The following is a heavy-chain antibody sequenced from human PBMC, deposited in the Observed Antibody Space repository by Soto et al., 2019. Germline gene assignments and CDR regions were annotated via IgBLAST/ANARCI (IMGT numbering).Heavy chain of an antibody. J-gene: IGHJ4*02. CDR1: GFTFSSYE. Sequence: PGGSLRLSCAASGFTFSSYEMNWVRQAPGKGLEWVSYISSSGSTIYYADSVKGRFTISRDNAKNSLYLQMNSLRAEDTAVYYCAREERHSYGYSNDYWGQGTLVTVSS. CDR3: AREERHSYGYSNDY. V-gene: IGHV3-48*03. D-gene: IGHD5-18*01. CDR2: ISSSGSTI.